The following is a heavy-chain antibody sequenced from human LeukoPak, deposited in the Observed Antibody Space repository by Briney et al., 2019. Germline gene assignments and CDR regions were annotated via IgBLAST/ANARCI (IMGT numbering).Heavy chain of an antibody. V-gene: IGHV3-74*01. CDR1: EFTFSSSW. J-gene: IGHJ6*02. Sequence: GGSLRLSCAASEFTFSSSWMHWVRQAPGQGLVWVSRINHDGTTTNYVDSVKGRLTISRDNSKNTLYLQMNSLRAEDTAVYYCVRDRFYGMDVWGQGTTVTVSS. CDR2: INHDGTTT. CDR3: VRDRFYGMDV.